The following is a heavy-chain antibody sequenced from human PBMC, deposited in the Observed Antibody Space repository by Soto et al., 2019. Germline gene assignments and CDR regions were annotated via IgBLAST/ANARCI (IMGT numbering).Heavy chain of an antibody. CDR1: GFTFTSSA. CDR2: IVVGSGNT. Sequence: SVKVSCKASGFTFTSSAVQWVRQARGQRLEWIGWIVVGSGNTNYAQKFQERVTITRDMSTSTAYMELSSPRSEDTAVYYCAAENKAYYYYYGMDVWGQGTTVTVSS. V-gene: IGHV1-58*01. CDR3: AAENKAYYYYYGMDV. J-gene: IGHJ6*02.